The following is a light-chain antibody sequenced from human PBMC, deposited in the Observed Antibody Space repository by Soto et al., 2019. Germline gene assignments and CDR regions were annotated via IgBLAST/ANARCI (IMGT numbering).Light chain of an antibody. J-gene: IGKJ1*01. Sequence: EIVMTQSPATLSVSPGERVTLSCRASQSVRSNLAWYQQKPGQAPSLLMYDASTRATGISARFSGSGSGTDFTLTISRLEPEDFAVYYCQQYTDSRTFGQGTKVDIK. CDR3: QQYTDSRT. V-gene: IGKV3-15*01. CDR1: QSVRSN. CDR2: DAS.